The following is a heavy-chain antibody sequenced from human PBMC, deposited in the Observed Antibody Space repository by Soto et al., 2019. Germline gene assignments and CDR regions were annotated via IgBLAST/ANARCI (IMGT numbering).Heavy chain of an antibody. Sequence: QITLKESGPTLVKPTQTLTLTCTFSAFSLSTGGVGVGWIRQPPGKALEWLALIYWGDDKRYSPTLRSRLTITKDTSKNQVVLTRTQMDPVDTATYYCIQSRCGGDCLQSYASYYYFGMDVWGQGTTVTVSS. CDR3: IQSRCGGDCLQSYASYYYFGMDV. CDR2: IYWGDDK. D-gene: IGHD2-21*02. J-gene: IGHJ6*02. CDR1: AFSLSTGGVG. V-gene: IGHV2-5*02.